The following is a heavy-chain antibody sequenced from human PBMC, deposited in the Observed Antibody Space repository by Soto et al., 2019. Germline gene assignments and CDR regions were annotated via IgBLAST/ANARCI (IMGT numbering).Heavy chain of an antibody. V-gene: IGHV1-69*05. D-gene: IGHD2-2*01. Sequence: GASVKVSCKASGYTFTSYGISWVRQAPGQGLEWMGGISAIFGTANYAQKFQGRVTMTTDKSTSTAYMELSSLRSEDTAVYYCAIREYQLLFPNFDYWGQGTLVTVSS. CDR2: ISAIFGTA. CDR3: AIREYQLLFPNFDY. CDR1: GYTFTSYG. J-gene: IGHJ4*02.